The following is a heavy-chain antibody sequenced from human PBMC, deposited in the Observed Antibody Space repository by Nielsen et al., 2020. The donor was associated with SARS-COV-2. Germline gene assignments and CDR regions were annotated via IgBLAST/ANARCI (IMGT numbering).Heavy chain of an antibody. CDR2: ISYDGSNK. Sequence: LKISCAASGFTFSSYAMHWVRQAPGKGLEWVAVISYDGSNKYYADSVKGRFTISRDNSKNTLYLQMNSLRAEDTAVYYCAKVSSSWYGGDYWGQGTLVTVSS. V-gene: IGHV3-30-3*01. J-gene: IGHJ4*02. D-gene: IGHD6-13*01. CDR1: GFTFSSYA. CDR3: AKVSSSWYGGDY.